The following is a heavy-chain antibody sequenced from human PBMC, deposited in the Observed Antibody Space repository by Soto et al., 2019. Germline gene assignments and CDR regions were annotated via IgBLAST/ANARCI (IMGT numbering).Heavy chain of an antibody. J-gene: IGHJ4*02. D-gene: IGHD6-13*01. CDR3: ARVTGDRQQLALDY. CDR1: GYSISSGYY. V-gene: IGHV4-38-2*01. Sequence: PSETLSLTCAVSGYSISSGYYWGWIRQPPGKGLEWIGSIYHSGSTYYNPSLKSRVTISVDTSKNQFSLKLSRVTAADTAVYYCARVTGDRQQLALDYWGQGTLVTVSS. CDR2: IYHSGST.